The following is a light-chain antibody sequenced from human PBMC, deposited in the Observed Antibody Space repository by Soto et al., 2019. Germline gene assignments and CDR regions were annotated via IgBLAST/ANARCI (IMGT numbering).Light chain of an antibody. Sequence: ETVMTQSPATLSVSPGERATLACRASQSVSSNLAWYQQKPGRAPRLLIYDASTRATGIPARFSGSGSGTEFTLTLNSLQSEAFAVYYCQQSNYWPPLTFGGGAKVEFK. CDR3: QQSNYWPPLT. J-gene: IGKJ4*01. CDR1: QSVSSN. V-gene: IGKV3-15*01. CDR2: DAS.